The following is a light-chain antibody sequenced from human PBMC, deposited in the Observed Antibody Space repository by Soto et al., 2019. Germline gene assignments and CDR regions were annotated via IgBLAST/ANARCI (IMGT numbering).Light chain of an antibody. CDR1: SSNIGASYG. Sequence: SVLTQPPSVSGAPGQRVTISCTGSSSNIGASYGVHWYQQLPGTAPKLLIYGNYNRPSGVPDRFSGSKSGTSASLAITGLQAEDEADYYCQSYDSSLSDWVFGGGTKVTVL. CDR2: GNY. CDR3: QSYDSSLSDWV. J-gene: IGLJ3*02. V-gene: IGLV1-40*01.